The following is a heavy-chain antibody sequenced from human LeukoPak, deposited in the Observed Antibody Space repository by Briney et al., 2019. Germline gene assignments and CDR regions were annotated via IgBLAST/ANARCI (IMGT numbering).Heavy chain of an antibody. V-gene: IGHV4-59*08. J-gene: IGHJ4*02. CDR2: IYYSGST. CDR3: ARHGKQYSGYDSRIGGYFDY. Sequence: SGTLCLTCTVSGGSISSYYWSWIRQPPGKGLEWIGDIYYSGSTNYNPSLKSRVNISVDTSKTQFSLKLSSVTAADTAVYYCARHGKQYSGYDSRIGGYFDYWGQGTLVTVSS. CDR1: GGSISSYY. D-gene: IGHD5-12*01.